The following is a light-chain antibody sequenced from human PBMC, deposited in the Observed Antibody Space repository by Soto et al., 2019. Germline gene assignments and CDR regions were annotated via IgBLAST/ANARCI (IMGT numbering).Light chain of an antibody. CDR3: TSIAGRNNLL. CDR2: EAT. Sequence: QSALAQPPSASGSPGQSVTVSCTGISGAVGGYNYVSWYQQHPGKAPRLMIYEATKLPAGVPIRFYGSRTGNTASLTVSGLKPEYEGDYCCTSIAGRNNLLFGGWTKLTV. J-gene: IGLJ2*01. CDR1: SGAVGGYNY. V-gene: IGLV2-8*01.